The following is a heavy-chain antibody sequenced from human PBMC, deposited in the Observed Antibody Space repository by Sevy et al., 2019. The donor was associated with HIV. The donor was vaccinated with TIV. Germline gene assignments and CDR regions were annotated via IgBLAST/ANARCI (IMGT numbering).Heavy chain of an antibody. Sequence: GGSLRLSCAASGFTFSSYWMHWVRQAPGKGLVWVSRINSDGSSTSYADSVKGRFTISRDNAKNTLYLQMNSLRAEDTAVYYCARDGDDRNIVHHEYYYRMDVWGQGTTVTVSS. CDR1: GFTFSSYW. CDR2: INSDGSST. CDR3: ARDGDDRNIVHHEYYYRMDV. D-gene: IGHD2-8*01. V-gene: IGHV3-74*01. J-gene: IGHJ6*02.